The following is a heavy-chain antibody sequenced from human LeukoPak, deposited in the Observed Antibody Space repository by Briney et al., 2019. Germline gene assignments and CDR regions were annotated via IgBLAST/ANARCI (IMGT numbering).Heavy chain of an antibody. CDR1: GGSISSSGYY. D-gene: IGHD6-19*01. CDR2: IYYSGST. Sequence: SETLSLTCTVSGGSISSSGYYWGWIRQPPGKGLEWIGSIYYSGSTYYNPSLKSRVTISVDTSKNQFSLKLSSVTAADTAVYYCFRGSGWYGIGYWGQGTLVTVSS. CDR3: FRGSGWYGIGY. V-gene: IGHV4-39*01. J-gene: IGHJ4*02.